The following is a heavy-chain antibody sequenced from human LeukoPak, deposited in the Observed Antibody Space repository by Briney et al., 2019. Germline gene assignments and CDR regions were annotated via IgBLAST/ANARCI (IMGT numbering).Heavy chain of an antibody. CDR2: ISGSGGST. Sequence: PGRSLRLSCAASGFTFTIYAMTWVRQAPGKGLEWVSAISGSGGSTYYADSVKGRFTISRDNSKNTVHLQMNSLRAEDTAVYYCWTDLYGSGEYYYYYYGMDVWGQGTTVTVSS. CDR1: GFTFTIYA. J-gene: IGHJ6*02. CDR3: WTDLYGSGEYYYYYYGMDV. D-gene: IGHD3-10*01. V-gene: IGHV3-23*01.